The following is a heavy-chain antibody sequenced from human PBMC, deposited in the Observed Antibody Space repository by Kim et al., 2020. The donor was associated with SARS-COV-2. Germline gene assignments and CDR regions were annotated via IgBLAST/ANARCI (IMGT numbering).Heavy chain of an antibody. Sequence: GGSLRLSCAASGFTFSSYGMHWVRQAPGKGLKWVAVIWYDGSNKYYADSVKGRFTISRDNSKNTLYLQMNSLRAEDTAVYYCARDGGVNMGEFVDYWGQGTLVTVSS. CDR3: ARDGGVNMGEFVDY. CDR1: GFTFSSYG. J-gene: IGHJ4*02. D-gene: IGHD3-16*01. CDR2: IWYDGSNK. V-gene: IGHV3-33*01.